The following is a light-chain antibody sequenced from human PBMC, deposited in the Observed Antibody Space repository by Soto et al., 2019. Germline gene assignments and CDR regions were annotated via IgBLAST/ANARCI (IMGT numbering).Light chain of an antibody. J-gene: IGLJ2*01. CDR3: AAWDDILSGPV. CDR2: KNN. V-gene: IGLV1-47*01. CDR1: SSNIGSNF. Sequence: QSVLTQPPSASRTPGQRVTISCSGSSSNIGSNFVYWYQQLSGTAPKLLFYKNNQRPPGVPDRFSASKSGTSASLAISGLRSEDEADYYCAAWDDILSGPVFGGGTKLTVL.